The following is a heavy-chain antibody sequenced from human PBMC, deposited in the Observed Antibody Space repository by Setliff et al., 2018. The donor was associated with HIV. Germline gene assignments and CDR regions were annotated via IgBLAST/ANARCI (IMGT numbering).Heavy chain of an antibody. Sequence: ASVKVSCKASGYAFTSYAMHWMRQAPGQRLEWMGWINAGNGNTKYSQKFQDRVTITRDTSASTAYMELRLRSEGTAVYYCARTLFPSSSLFSNWGQGTLVTVSS. CDR3: ARTLFPSSSLFSN. D-gene: IGHD6-13*01. V-gene: IGHV1-3*01. CDR1: GYAFTSYA. CDR2: INAGNGNT. J-gene: IGHJ4*02.